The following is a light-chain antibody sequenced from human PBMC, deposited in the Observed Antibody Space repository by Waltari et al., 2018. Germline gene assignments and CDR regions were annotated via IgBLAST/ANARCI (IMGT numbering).Light chain of an antibody. Sequence: DIQMTQSPSSLSASVGDRVTITCRASQSISSYLNWYQQKPGKAPKLLSYAASSLQSGVPSMFTGSGSGTDFTLTISSLQPEDFVTYYCQQSDSTPHTFGQGTKLEIK. V-gene: IGKV1-39*01. CDR1: QSISSY. CDR2: AAS. CDR3: QQSDSTPHT. J-gene: IGKJ2*01.